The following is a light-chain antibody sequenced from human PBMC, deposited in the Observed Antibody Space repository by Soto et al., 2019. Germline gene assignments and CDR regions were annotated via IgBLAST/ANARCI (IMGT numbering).Light chain of an antibody. CDR3: ASWDDSLNGPL. Sequence: QSVLTQPPSASGTPGQRVTISCSGSSSNIGSYIVSWYQQLPGTAPKLLIYSNNQRPSGVPDRFSGSKSGASASLAISGLQSDDEADYYCASWDDSLNGPLFGGGTKLTVL. CDR2: SNN. J-gene: IGLJ2*01. CDR1: SSNIGSYI. V-gene: IGLV1-44*01.